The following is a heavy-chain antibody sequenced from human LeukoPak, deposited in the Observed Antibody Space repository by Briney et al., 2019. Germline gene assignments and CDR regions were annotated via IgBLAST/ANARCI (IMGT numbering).Heavy chain of an antibody. CDR1: GFTFSQYW. V-gene: IGHV3-15*01. Sequence: GGSLRLSCAASGFTFSQYWMSWVRQAPGKGLEWVGRIKSKTDGGTTDYAAPVKGRFTISRDDSKNTLYLQMNSLKTEDTAVYYCTTDLVGATLIDYWGQGTLVTVSS. CDR3: TTDLVGATLIDY. J-gene: IGHJ4*02. CDR2: IKSKTDGGTT. D-gene: IGHD1-26*01.